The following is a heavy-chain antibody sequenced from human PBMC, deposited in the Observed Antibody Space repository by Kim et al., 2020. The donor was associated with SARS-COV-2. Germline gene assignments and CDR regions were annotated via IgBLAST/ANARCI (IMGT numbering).Heavy chain of an antibody. J-gene: IGHJ5*02. D-gene: IGHD1-26*01. Sequence: SETLSLTCAVYGGSFSGYYWSWIRQPPGKGLEWIGEINHSGSTNYNPSLKSRVTISVDTSKNQFSLKLSSVTAADTAVYYCARGLGNSGSWPWGQGTLVT. CDR3: ARGLGNSGSWP. V-gene: IGHV4-34*01. CDR2: INHSGST. CDR1: GGSFSGYY.